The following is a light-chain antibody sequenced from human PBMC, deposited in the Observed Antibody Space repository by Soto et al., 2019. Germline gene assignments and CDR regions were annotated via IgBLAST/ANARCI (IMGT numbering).Light chain of an antibody. J-gene: IGKJ2*01. Sequence: DIQMTQSPSTLSASVGDRDTITCRASQSISSWLAWYQQKPGKAPKLLICKASSLESGVPSRFSGSESGTEFTLTISSLQPDDFATYYCQQYNSYSPYTFGQGTKLEIK. CDR1: QSISSW. V-gene: IGKV1-5*03. CDR2: KAS. CDR3: QQYNSYSPYT.